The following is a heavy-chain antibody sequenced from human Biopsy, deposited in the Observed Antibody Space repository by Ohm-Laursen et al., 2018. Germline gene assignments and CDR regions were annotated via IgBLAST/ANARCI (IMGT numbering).Heavy chain of an antibody. V-gene: IGHV1-8*01. CDR3: ARGSPRRVSIFEASIYWFDT. J-gene: IGHJ5*02. CDR1: GYSFTTYD. D-gene: IGHD2/OR15-2a*01. CDR2: MIPNSGET. Sequence: ASVKVSCKASGYSFTTYDVNWVRQARGQGLEWMGWMIPNSGETGYAQRFQGRVTLTMNTSIGTAYMELSGLRSEDTAVYYCARGSPRRVSIFEASIYWFDTWGQGTLVIVSS.